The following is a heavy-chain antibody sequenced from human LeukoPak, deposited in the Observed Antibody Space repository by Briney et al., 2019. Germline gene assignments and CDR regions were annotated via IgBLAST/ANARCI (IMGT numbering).Heavy chain of an antibody. CDR1: GGSIRTDGSY. CDR3: ARLFTRAWEYRYGMDV. V-gene: IGHV4-39*01. D-gene: IGHD1-26*01. Sequence: PSETLSLTCTVSGGSIRTDGSYWAWIRQPPGKGLEWIGSIYIDGITHYNSSLQSRVTLSIDTSKNQFSLKLTSVTAADTAVFYCARLFTRAWEYRYGMDVWGQGTAVTLSS. CDR2: IYIDGIT. J-gene: IGHJ6*02.